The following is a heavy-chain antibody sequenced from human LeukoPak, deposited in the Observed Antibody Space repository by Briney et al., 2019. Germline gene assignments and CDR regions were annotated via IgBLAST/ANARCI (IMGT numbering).Heavy chain of an antibody. CDR3: AMESRIAVSGIDY. V-gene: IGHV3-9*01. CDR1: GFPFDEYA. Sequence: GGSLRLSYAASGFPFDEYAMNWVRQAPGRGLEWVSNINWKTSVIVYADSVKGRFTVSRDNAKTSLYLQMNSLRAGDTALYYCAMESRIAVSGIDYWGQGTLVTVSS. J-gene: IGHJ4*02. CDR2: INWKTSVI. D-gene: IGHD6-19*01.